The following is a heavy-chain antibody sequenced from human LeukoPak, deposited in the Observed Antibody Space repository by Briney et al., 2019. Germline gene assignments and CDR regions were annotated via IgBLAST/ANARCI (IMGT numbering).Heavy chain of an antibody. CDR2: IIPIVGTA. V-gene: IGHV1-69*05. D-gene: IGHD2-2*02. J-gene: IGHJ3*02. CDR1: GGTFSFYA. CDR3: ARSPTGYCSSTSCYMGAFDI. Sequence: AASVKVSFKASGGTFSFYAISWVRPAPGQGLEWEGGIIPIVGTANYAQKFQGRVTITTDESTNTAYMELSSLRTEDTAVYYCARSPTGYCSSTSCYMGAFDIWGQGTMVTVSS.